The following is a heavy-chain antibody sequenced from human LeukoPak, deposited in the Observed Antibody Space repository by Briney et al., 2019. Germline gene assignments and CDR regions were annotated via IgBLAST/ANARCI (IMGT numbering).Heavy chain of an antibody. CDR2: IYYSGST. V-gene: IGHV4-59*01. J-gene: IGHJ3*02. Sequence: KPSETLSLTCTVSGGSISSYYWNWIRQPPGKGLEWIGYIYYSGSTNYNPSLKSRVTISVDTSKNQFSLKLSSVTAADTAVYYCAGRLWRRDGYNLSAFDTWGQGTMVTVSS. D-gene: IGHD5-24*01. CDR1: GGSISSYY. CDR3: AGRLWRRDGYNLSAFDT.